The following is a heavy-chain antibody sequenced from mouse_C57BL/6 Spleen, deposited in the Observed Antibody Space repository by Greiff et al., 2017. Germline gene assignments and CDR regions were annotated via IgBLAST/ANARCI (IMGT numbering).Heavy chain of an antibody. CDR3: ARWGYDYDGSFDY. CDR2: IYPGSGST. Sequence: QVQLKQPGAELVKPGASVKMSCKASGYTFPSYWITWVKQRPGQGLEWIGDIYPGSGSTNYNEKFKSKATLTVDTSSSTAYMQLSSLTSEDSAVYYCARWGYDYDGSFDYWGQGTTLTVSS. D-gene: IGHD2-4*01. J-gene: IGHJ2*01. CDR1: GYTFPSYW. V-gene: IGHV1-55*01.